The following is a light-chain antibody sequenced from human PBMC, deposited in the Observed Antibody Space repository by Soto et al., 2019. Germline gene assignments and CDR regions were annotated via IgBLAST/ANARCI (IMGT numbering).Light chain of an antibody. CDR3: QHYGSSRWT. CDR2: GAS. V-gene: IGKV3-20*01. CDR1: QSVSSTY. Sequence: EIVLTQSPGTLSLSPGERATLSCRASQSVSSTYLAWYQQKPGQAPRLLIYGASSRATGIPDRFSGSGSGTDFTLTISRLEPEDFAVYYCQHYGSSRWTFGPGTRLDI. J-gene: IGKJ1*01.